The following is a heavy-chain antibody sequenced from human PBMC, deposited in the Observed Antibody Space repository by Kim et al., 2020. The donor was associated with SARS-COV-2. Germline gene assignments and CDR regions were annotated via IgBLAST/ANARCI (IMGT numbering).Heavy chain of an antibody. D-gene: IGHD6-19*01. CDR3: ACIYRGAVAGYFDY. V-gene: IGHV7-4-1*02. Sequence: AQGFTGRFVFSLDTSVSTAYLQISSLKAEDTAVYYCACIYRGAVAGYFDYWGQGTLVTVSS. J-gene: IGHJ4*02.